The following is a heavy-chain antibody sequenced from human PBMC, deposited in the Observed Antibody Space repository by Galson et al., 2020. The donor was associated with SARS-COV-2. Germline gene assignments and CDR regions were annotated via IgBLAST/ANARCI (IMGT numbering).Heavy chain of an antibody. D-gene: IGHD2-8*01. CDR1: GGSISSGGYS. Sequence: SETLSLTCAVSGGSISSGGYSWTWIRQPPGKALEWIGYIYQSGATQYNPSLKSRLTSSVDRSKNQLSLDLRSVTVADSADYYCARRSTYGVSPYWYFDVWGVGTLVTVSS. V-gene: IGHV4-30-2*01. CDR2: IYQSGAT. J-gene: IGHJ2*01. CDR3: ARRSTYGVSPYWYFDV.